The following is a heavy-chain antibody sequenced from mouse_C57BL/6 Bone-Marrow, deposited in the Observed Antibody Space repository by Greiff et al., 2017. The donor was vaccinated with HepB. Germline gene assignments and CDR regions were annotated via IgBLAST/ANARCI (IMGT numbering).Heavy chain of an antibody. Sequence: QVQLQQSGAELVRPGTSVKMSCKASGYTFTNYWIGWAKQRPGHGLEWIGDIYPGGGYTNYNEKFKGKATLTADKSSSTAYMQFRSLTSEDSAIYYGARGGRDYGRFSYWGQGTLVTVSA. D-gene: IGHD2-4*01. V-gene: IGHV1-63*01. CDR1: GYTFTNYW. CDR3: ARGGRDYGRFSY. CDR2: IYPGGGYT. J-gene: IGHJ3*01.